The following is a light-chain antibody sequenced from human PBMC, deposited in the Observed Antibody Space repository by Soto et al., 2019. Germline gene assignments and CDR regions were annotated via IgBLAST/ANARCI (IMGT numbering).Light chain of an antibody. J-gene: IGKJ1*01. V-gene: IGKV3-20*01. Sequence: IVLTQSPGTLSLSPGERATLSCRASQTGNNNYLAWYQHKSGQAPRLLIYGVYTRGSGIPDRFSGSGSGTEFTLTITRLEPEDSAVYFCQHYGYSQWTFGQGTKVEIK. CDR3: QHYGYSQWT. CDR1: QTGNNNY. CDR2: GVY.